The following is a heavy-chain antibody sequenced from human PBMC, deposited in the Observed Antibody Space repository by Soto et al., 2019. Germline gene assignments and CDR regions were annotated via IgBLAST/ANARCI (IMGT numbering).Heavy chain of an antibody. V-gene: IGHV3-13*01. CDR2: IGTAGDT. Sequence: GGSLRLSCAASGFTFSHYDMHWVRQATGKGLEWVSAIGTAGDTYYPGSVKGRFTISRENAKNSLYLQMNSLRAEDTAVYYCAKDSTVPYFDYWGQGTLVTVSS. CDR1: GFTFSHYD. D-gene: IGHD4-4*01. CDR3: AKDSTVPYFDY. J-gene: IGHJ4*02.